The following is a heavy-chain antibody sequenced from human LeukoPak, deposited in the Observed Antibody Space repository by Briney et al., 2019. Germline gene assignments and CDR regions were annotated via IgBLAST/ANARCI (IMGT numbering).Heavy chain of an antibody. D-gene: IGHD3-10*01. CDR1: TSTGLVW. V-gene: IGHV3-74*01. J-gene: IGHJ6*03. CDR2: IKSDGTSA. CDR3: ARARGSYGVRGVIIKKNYYYYYMDV. Sequence: GGSLRLSCAASTSTGLVWMDWVRKAPGKGLVWVARIKSDGTSANYADSVRGRFTISRDDAKNTLYLQMNSLRAEDTAVYYCARARGSYGVRGVIIKKNYYYYYMDVWGKGTTVTVSS.